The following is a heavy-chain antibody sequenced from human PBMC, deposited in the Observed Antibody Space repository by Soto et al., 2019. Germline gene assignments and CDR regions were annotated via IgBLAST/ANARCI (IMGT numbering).Heavy chain of an antibody. V-gene: IGHV4-38-2*02. Sequence: PSETLSLTCIVSGYSISSGYYWGWVRQAPGKGLEWLGSVYHNGIMFHNPSFQSRVTISVDTSKNQFSLNLRSVTAADTAVYYCAALWFGELAFNYWGHGILVTVSP. CDR3: AALWFGELAFNY. J-gene: IGHJ4*01. CDR1: GYSISSGYY. D-gene: IGHD3-10*01. CDR2: VYHNGIM.